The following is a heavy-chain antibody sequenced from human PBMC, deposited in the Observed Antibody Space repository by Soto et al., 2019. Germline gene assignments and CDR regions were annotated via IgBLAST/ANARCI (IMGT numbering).Heavy chain of an antibody. V-gene: IGHV4-34*01. Sequence: PSETLSLTCAVYGGSFSGYYWSWIRQPPGKGLEWIGEINHSGSTNYNPSLRSRVTISVDTSKNQFSLKLSSVTAADTAVYYCASERRSYYYGSGSYYNTYYYYYGMDVWGQGTTVTVSS. CDR2: INHSGST. CDR1: GGSFSGYY. D-gene: IGHD3-10*01. J-gene: IGHJ6*02. CDR3: ASERRSYYYGSGSYYNTYYYYYGMDV.